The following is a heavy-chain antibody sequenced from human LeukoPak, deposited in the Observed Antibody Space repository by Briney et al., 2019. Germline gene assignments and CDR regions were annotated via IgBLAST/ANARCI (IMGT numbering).Heavy chain of an antibody. V-gene: IGHV3-48*04. J-gene: IGHJ4*02. CDR1: GFTFSLFG. Sequence: GGSLRLSCAASGFTFSLFGMTWVRQAPGKGLEWISYISSSRRTINYADSVKGRFTVSGDNAKNSLYLQMNNLRAEDTAVYYCARDGDSGGYYYGPFDNWGQGTLVTVSS. CDR3: ARDGDSGGYYYGPFDN. D-gene: IGHD3-22*01. CDR2: ISSSRRTI.